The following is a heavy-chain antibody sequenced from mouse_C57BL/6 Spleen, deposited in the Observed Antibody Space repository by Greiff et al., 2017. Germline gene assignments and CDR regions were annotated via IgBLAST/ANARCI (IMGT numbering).Heavy chain of an antibody. CDR1: GFTFSSYG. CDR2: ISSGGSYT. J-gene: IGHJ1*03. CDR3: ARARDYGSSWYFDV. Sequence: EVQGVESGGDLVKPGGSLKLSCAASGFTFSSYGMSWVRQTPDKRLEWVATISSGGSYTYYPDSVKGRFTISRDNAKNTLYLQMSSLKSEDTAMYYCARARDYGSSWYFDVWGTGTTVTVSS. D-gene: IGHD1-1*01. V-gene: IGHV5-6*01.